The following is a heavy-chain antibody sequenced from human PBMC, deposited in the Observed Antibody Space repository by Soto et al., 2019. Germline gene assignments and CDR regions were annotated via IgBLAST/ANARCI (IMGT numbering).Heavy chain of an antibody. CDR2: TYYRSKWCN. CDR3: ARYFGGSKYFDY. D-gene: IGHD3-10*01. CDR1: ADSVSSNSAT. Sequence: QVQLQQSGPGLVKPSQTLSLTCAISADSVSSNSATWNWIRQSPSRGLEWLGRTYYRSKWCNDYAVSVKSRIASDPDTSKNQFSLQLNSVTPEDTAVYYCARYFGGSKYFDYWGQGILVTVSS. J-gene: IGHJ4*02. V-gene: IGHV6-1*01.